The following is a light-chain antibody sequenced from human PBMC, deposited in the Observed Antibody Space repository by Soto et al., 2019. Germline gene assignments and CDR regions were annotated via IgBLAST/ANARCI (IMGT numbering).Light chain of an antibody. J-gene: IGKJ5*01. CDR2: GAS. CDR1: PSVRSN. CDR3: QQYNTWPPIT. Sequence: EIVITQSTATLSVSPGERVTLPCRASPSVRSNLAWYQQKPGQAPRLLIYGASTRATGLPARFSGSGSGTVFTLTISSLQSADFAVYYCQQYNTWPPITFGQGTRLENK. V-gene: IGKV3-15*01.